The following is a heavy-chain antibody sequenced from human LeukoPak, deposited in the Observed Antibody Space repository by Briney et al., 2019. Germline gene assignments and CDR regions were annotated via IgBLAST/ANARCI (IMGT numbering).Heavy chain of an antibody. CDR2: ISGSGHKT. Sequence: GGSLRLSCSASGFTFSRFAMSWVRQLPGKDLEWVSSISGSGHKTYYGDSVKGRFSVSRDNSKNILYLQMDSLRADDSALYYCAKDANYYDSSGYLIPFDYWGQGTLVTVSS. D-gene: IGHD3-22*01. CDR3: AKDANYYDSSGYLIPFDY. V-gene: IGHV3-23*01. J-gene: IGHJ4*02. CDR1: GFTFSRFA.